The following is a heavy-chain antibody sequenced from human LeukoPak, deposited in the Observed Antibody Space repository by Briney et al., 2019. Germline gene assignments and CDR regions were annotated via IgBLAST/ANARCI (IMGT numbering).Heavy chain of an antibody. Sequence: PSETLSLTCTVSGGSISSYYWSWIRQPPGKGLEWIGYIYYSGSTNYNPSLKSRVTISVDTSKNQFSLKLSSVTAADTAVYYCARADCTSTSCYFQHWGQGTLATVSS. V-gene: IGHV4-59*01. CDR2: IYYSGST. CDR1: GGSISSYY. J-gene: IGHJ1*01. D-gene: IGHD2-2*01. CDR3: ARADCTSTSCYFQH.